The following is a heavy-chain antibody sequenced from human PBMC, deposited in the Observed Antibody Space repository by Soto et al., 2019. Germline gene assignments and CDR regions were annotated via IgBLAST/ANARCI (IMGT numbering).Heavy chain of an antibody. Sequence: PGGSLRLSCAASGFTFSDYYMSWIRQAPGKGLEWVSYISSSGSTIYYTDSVKGRFTISRDNAKNSLYLQMNSLRAEDTAVYYSARDRAGVVVVAATFRAFDIWGQGTMVTVSS. V-gene: IGHV3-11*01. CDR3: ARDRAGVVVVAATFRAFDI. CDR1: GFTFSDYY. D-gene: IGHD2-15*01. J-gene: IGHJ3*02. CDR2: ISSSGSTI.